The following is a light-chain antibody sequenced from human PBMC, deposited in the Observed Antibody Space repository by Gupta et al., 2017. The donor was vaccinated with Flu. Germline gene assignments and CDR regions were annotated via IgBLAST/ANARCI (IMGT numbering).Light chain of an antibody. CDR3: SSYAGGDKDV. CDR1: GIDVGGFHY. Sequence: TGIDVGGFHYVSWYQQHPGKVPNLIIYEVSQRPSGVPDRFSGSKSGSTASLTVSGLQAEDEADYYCSSYAGGDKDVFGTGTRVSVL. V-gene: IGLV2-8*01. J-gene: IGLJ1*01. CDR2: EVS.